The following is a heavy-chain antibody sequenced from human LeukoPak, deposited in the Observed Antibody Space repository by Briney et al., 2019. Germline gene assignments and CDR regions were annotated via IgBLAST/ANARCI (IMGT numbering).Heavy chain of an antibody. CDR1: GYTFTGYY. D-gene: IGHD2-2*01. V-gene: IGHV1-2*02. CDR3: ARWYCSSTSCRQKVENWFDP. J-gene: IGHJ5*02. Sequence: ASVKVSCKASGYTFTGYYMHWVRQAPGQGLEWMGWINPNSGGANYAQKLQGRVTMTTDTSTSTAYMELRSLRSDDTAVYYCARWYCSSTSCRQKVENWFDPWGQGTLVTVSS. CDR2: INPNSGGA.